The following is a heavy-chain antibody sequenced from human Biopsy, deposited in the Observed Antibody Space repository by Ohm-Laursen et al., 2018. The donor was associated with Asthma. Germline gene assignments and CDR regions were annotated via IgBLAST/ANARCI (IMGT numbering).Heavy chain of an antibody. CDR3: STNRLWFGQSPYYFDY. CDR1: GFTFSNAW. V-gene: IGHV3-15*01. Sequence: GTLSLTCAASGFTFSNAWMSWVRQAPGKGLEWLGRIKSTNEGGTTDYAAAVKGRLTISRDDSQNTLYLQMSSLTTEDTAVYFCSTNRLWFGQSPYYFDYWGQGSLVTVSS. CDR2: IKSTNEGGTT. D-gene: IGHD3-10*01. J-gene: IGHJ4*02.